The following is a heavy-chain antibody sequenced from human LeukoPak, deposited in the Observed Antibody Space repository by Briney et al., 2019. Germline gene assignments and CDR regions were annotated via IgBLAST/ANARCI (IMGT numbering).Heavy chain of an antibody. Sequence: ASVKVSCKASGYTFTSYGISWVRQAPGQGPEWMGWISAFNGNTNYAQNLQGRVTMTTDTSTTTAYMELRSLRSDDTAVYYCARLWELRKAFPFDYWGQGTLVTVSS. V-gene: IGHV1-18*01. CDR2: ISAFNGNT. J-gene: IGHJ4*02. CDR1: GYTFTSYG. D-gene: IGHD1-26*01. CDR3: ARLWELRKAFPFDY.